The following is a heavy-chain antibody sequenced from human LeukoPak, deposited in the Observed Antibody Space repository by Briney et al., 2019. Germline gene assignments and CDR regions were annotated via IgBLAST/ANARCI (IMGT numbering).Heavy chain of an antibody. D-gene: IGHD5-12*01. Sequence: ASVKVSCKASGGTFSSYAISWVRQAPGQGLEWMGGIIPIFGTANYAQKFQGRVTITADESTSTAYMELSSLRSEDTAGYYCARGHLSAGYDYDGRLSSEYYFDYWVQGTLVTAS. CDR3: ARGHLSAGYDYDGRLSSEYYFDY. V-gene: IGHV1-69*13. CDR2: IIPIFGTA. J-gene: IGHJ4*02. CDR1: GGTFSSYA.